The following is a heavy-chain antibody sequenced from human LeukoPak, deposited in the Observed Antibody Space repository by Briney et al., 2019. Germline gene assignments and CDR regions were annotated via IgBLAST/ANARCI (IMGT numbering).Heavy chain of an antibody. CDR1: GGSISYYY. V-gene: IGHV4-59*12. J-gene: IGHJ4*02. D-gene: IGHD6-25*01. CDR2: IYYSGST. CDR3: ARGGYPETAYCDY. Sequence: SETLSLTCTVSGGSISYYYWSWIRQPPGKGLEWIGYIYYSGSTNYNPSLRSRVTISLDTSKNQLSLKLSSVTAADTAVYYCARGGYPETAYCDYWGQGNLVTVSS.